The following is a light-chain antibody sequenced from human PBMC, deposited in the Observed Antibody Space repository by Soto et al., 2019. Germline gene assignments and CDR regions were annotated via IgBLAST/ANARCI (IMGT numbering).Light chain of an antibody. CDR2: EVS. CDR1: STDIGAYTH. CDR3: SSYTDRNTWV. Sequence: QSALTQPASVSGSPGQSITISCTGSSTDIGAYTHVSWYQQHPGKAPKLMIYEVSNWPTGVSNRFSGSKSGNTASLTISGLQADDEADYYCSSYTDRNTWVFGGGTKLTVL. J-gene: IGLJ3*02. V-gene: IGLV2-14*01.